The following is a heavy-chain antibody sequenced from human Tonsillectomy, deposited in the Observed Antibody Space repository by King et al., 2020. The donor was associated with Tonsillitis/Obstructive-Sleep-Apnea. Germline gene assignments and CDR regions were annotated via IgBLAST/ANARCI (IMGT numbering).Heavy chain of an antibody. V-gene: IGHV3-23*04. CDR3: AKDSRGWEPDYYFDY. D-gene: IGHD1-26*01. CDR1: GFTFNNYA. J-gene: IGHJ4*02. Sequence: DVQLVESGGGLVQPGGSLRLSCAASGFTFNNYALNWVRQAPGKGLEWVSGISGGGGNTYYAHSVKGRFTISRDNSKNTLYLQMNSLRAEDTAVYYCAKDSRGWEPDYYFDYWGQGTLVTVSS. CDR2: ISGGGGNT.